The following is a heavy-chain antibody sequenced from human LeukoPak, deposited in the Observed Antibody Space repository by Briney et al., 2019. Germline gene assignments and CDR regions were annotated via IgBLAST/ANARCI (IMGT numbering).Heavy chain of an antibody. J-gene: IGHJ4*02. D-gene: IGHD1-26*01. Sequence: ASVKVSCKASGYTFTTYNINWVRQAPGQGLEWMGIINPSGGSTSYAQKFQGRVTMTRDTSTSTVYMELSSLRSEDTAVYYCAREFGRIEVGASSIDYWGQGTLVTVSS. CDR1: GYTFTTYN. V-gene: IGHV1-46*01. CDR3: AREFGRIEVGASSIDY. CDR2: INPSGGST.